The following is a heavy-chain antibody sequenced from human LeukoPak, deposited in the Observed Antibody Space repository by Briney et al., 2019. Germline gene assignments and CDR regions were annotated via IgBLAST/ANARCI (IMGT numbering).Heavy chain of an antibody. V-gene: IGHV3-53*01. J-gene: IGHJ4*02. CDR2: IYSGGST. CDR3: ARGGYSTLRTV. D-gene: IGHD4-11*01. CDR1: GFTLNRYL. Sequence: GGSLRLSCAASGFTLNRYLMSWVRQAPGKGREWVSVIYSGGSTYYADSVKGRFTISRDNSKNTLYLQMNSLRAEDTAVYYCARGGYSTLRTVWGQGTLVTVSS.